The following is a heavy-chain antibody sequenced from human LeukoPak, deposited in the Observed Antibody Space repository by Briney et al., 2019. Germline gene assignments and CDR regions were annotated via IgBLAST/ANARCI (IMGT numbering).Heavy chain of an antibody. Sequence: PGGSLRLSCAASGFDFSTQWMSWVRQAPGKGLEWVAIVNQGATQKYYVDSVKGRFTISRDNAENSLYLQMNSLRAEDTAVYYCARDSGLVVITGQLDPWGQGTLVTVSS. D-gene: IGHD3-22*01. J-gene: IGHJ5*02. V-gene: IGHV3-7*01. CDR1: GFDFSTQW. CDR2: VNQGATQK. CDR3: ARDSGLVVITGQLDP.